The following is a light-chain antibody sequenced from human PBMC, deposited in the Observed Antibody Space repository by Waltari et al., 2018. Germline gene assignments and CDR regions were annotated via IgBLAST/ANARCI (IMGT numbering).Light chain of an antibody. Sequence: DIQMTQSPSSLSASVGDRVTITSRASQSISSYLNWYQQKPGKAPKLLIYAASSLQSGVPSRFSGSGSGTDFTLTISSLQPEDFATYYCQQSYSTITFGGGTKVEIK. CDR3: QQSYSTIT. CDR2: AAS. J-gene: IGKJ4*01. CDR1: QSISSY. V-gene: IGKV1-39*01.